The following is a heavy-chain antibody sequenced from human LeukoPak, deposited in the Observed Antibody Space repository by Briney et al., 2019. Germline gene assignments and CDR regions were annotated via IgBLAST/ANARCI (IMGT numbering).Heavy chain of an antibody. D-gene: IGHD3-3*01. CDR2: ISAYNGNT. CDR3: ARETYYDFWSGYSGPVFDY. J-gene: IGHJ4*02. CDR1: GYTFTSYG. Sequence: ASVKVSCKASGYTFTSYGISWVRQAPGQGLEWMGWISAYNGNTNYAQKLQGRVTMTTDTSTSTAYMELRSLRSDDTAVYYCARETYYDFWSGYSGPVFDYWGQGTLVTVSS. V-gene: IGHV1-18*01.